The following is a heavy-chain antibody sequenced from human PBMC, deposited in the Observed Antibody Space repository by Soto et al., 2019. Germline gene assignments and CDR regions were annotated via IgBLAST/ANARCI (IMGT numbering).Heavy chain of an antibody. CDR3: ARGGGLWFGEFSGAEYFQH. Sequence: QVQLQQWGAGLLKPSETLSLTCAVYGGSFSGYYWSWIRQPPGKGLEWIGEINHSGSTNYNPSLKSRVTISVDTSKNQFSLKLSSVTAADTAVYYCARGGGLWFGEFSGAEYFQHWGQGTLVTVSS. V-gene: IGHV4-34*01. CDR2: INHSGST. J-gene: IGHJ1*01. CDR1: GGSFSGYY. D-gene: IGHD3-10*01.